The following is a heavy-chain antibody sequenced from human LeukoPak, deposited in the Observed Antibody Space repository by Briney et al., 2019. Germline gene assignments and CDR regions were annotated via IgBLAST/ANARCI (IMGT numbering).Heavy chain of an antibody. CDR1: GFTFSSYA. CDR3: AKDLGGGSYPYYFDY. D-gene: IGHD1-26*01. Sequence: GGSLRLSCAASGFTFSSYAMSWVRQAPGKGLEWVSAISGSGGSTYYADSVKGRFTIPRDNSKNTLYLQMNSLRAEDTAVYYCAKDLGGGSYPYYFDYWGQGTLVTVSS. V-gene: IGHV3-23*01. J-gene: IGHJ4*02. CDR2: ISGSGGST.